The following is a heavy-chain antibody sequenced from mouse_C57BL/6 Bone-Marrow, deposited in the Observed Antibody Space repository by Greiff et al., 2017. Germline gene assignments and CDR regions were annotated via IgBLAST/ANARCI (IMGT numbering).Heavy chain of an antibody. CDR3: AIPLYYYGSPFDY. Sequence: QVQLKQSGAELARPGASVKLSCTASGYTFTSYGISWVKQRTGQGLEWIGEIYPRSGNTYYNEKFKGKATLTADKSSSTAYMELRSLTSEDSAVYFCAIPLYYYGSPFDYWGQGTTLTVSS. V-gene: IGHV1-81*01. D-gene: IGHD1-1*01. CDR1: GYTFTSYG. CDR2: IYPRSGNT. J-gene: IGHJ2*01.